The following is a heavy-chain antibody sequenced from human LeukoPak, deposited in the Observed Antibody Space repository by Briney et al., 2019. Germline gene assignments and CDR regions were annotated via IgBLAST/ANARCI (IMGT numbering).Heavy chain of an antibody. CDR3: ARANWNDGGHWFDP. CDR2: IIHSGRT. V-gene: IGHV4-34*12. Sequence: SETLSLTCAVYGGSFSGYYWSWIRQPPGKGLEGMGEIIHSGRTHYNPSLKSRGTISVDKSKNQSSLKLSSVTAADTAVYYCARANWNDGGHWFDPWGQGTLVTVSS. CDR1: GGSFSGYY. J-gene: IGHJ5*02. D-gene: IGHD1-1*01.